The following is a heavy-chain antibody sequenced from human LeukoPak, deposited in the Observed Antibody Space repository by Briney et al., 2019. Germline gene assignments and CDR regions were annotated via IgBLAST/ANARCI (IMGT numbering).Heavy chain of an antibody. CDR3: ARVGGMTTVTTPFY. CDR1: GFTFSSYA. Sequence: GGSLRLSCAASGFTFSSYAMSWVRQAPGKGLEWVSAISGSGGSTYYADSVKGRFTISRDNSKNSLYLQMNSLRAEDTAVYYCARVGGMTTVTTPFYWGQGTLVTVSS. J-gene: IGHJ4*02. D-gene: IGHD4-11*01. V-gene: IGHV3-23*01. CDR2: ISGSGGST.